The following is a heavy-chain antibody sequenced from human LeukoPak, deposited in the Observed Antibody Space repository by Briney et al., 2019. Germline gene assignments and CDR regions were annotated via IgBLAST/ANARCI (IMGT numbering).Heavy chain of an antibody. CDR2: ISSSSSTI. J-gene: IGHJ4*02. CDR3: ARGGATYAYFDY. V-gene: IGHV3-48*01. CDR1: GVTFSSYT. Sequence: GGSLRLSCAASGVTFSSYTMNWVRQAPGKGLEWVSYISSSSSTIYYANSVKGRLTISRDNAKNSLYLQMNSLRGEDTAVYYCARGGATYAYFDYWGQGTLVTVSS. D-gene: IGHD3-16*01.